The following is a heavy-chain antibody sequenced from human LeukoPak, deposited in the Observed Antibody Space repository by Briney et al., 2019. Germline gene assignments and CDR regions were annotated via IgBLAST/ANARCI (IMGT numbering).Heavy chain of an antibody. CDR2: IYTSGST. Sequence: SQTLSLSCTVSGGSISGGSYYWSWIRQPAGKGLEWSGRIYTSGSTNYHPSLKSRVTISVDTSKNQFSLKLSSVTAAATAVYCSASDDFWSGYNDFDYWGQGTLVTVSS. D-gene: IGHD3-3*01. CDR3: ASDDFWSGYNDFDY. CDR1: GGSISGGSYY. V-gene: IGHV4-61*02. J-gene: IGHJ4*02.